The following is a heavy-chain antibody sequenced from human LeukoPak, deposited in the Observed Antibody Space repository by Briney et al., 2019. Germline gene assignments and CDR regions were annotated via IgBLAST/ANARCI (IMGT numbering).Heavy chain of an antibody. J-gene: IGHJ5*02. D-gene: IGHD3-10*01. Sequence: RGASLKISCEESGSSFNSYWIGCVRPLPGKGLEWLGIIYPGDSDTRYSPSFQGQVTISADKSISTAYLQWSSLKASDTAMYYCARHPPRLYGSGSLNWFDPWGQGTLVTVSS. CDR2: IYPGDSDT. V-gene: IGHV5-51*01. CDR1: GSSFNSYW. CDR3: ARHPPRLYGSGSLNWFDP.